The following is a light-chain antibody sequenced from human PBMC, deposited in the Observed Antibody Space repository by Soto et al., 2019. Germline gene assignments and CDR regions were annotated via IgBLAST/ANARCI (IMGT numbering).Light chain of an antibody. V-gene: IGLV2-14*01. CDR1: SSDVGGYNY. J-gene: IGLJ2*01. CDR2: DVS. CDR3: SSYTSSSTLHGV. Sequence: QSALTQPASVSGSPGQSITISCTGTSSDVGGYNYVSWYQQHPGKAPKLMIYDVSNRPSGVSNRFSGSKSGNTASLTISGLQAEAEADYYCSSYTSSSTLHGVFGGGTKLTVL.